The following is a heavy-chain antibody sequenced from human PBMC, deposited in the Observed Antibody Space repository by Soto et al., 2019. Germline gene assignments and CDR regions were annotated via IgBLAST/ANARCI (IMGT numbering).Heavy chain of an antibody. Sequence: SETLSLTCSVSGASMSPYYWTWVRQPPGKGLEWIASVYYRGTTNYNSSLKSRVTISVATSKNQFSLTMTSVSAADTAIYYCARVGDGYNWEFHYWGQGTLLTVYS. CDR2: VYYRGTT. D-gene: IGHD5-12*01. J-gene: IGHJ4*02. CDR1: GASMSPYY. CDR3: ARVGDGYNWEFHY. V-gene: IGHV4-59*01.